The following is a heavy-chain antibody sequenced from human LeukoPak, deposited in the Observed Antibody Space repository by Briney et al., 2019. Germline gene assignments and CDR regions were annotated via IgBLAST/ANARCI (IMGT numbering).Heavy chain of an antibody. CDR3: ARLYDTYHYDSSGYYFPSTLMYYFDY. CDR2: INHSGST. CDR1: GGSFSGHY. D-gene: IGHD3-22*01. Sequence: ASETLSLTCAVSGGSFSGHYWNWIRQPPGKGLEWIGEINHSGSTNYNPSLKSRVTISVDTSKNQFSLKLSSVTAADTAVYYCARLYDTYHYDSSGYYFPSTLMYYFDYWGQGTLVTVSS. J-gene: IGHJ4*02. V-gene: IGHV4-34*01.